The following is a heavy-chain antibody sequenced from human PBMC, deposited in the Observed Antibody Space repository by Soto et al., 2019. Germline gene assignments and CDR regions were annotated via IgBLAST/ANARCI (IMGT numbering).Heavy chain of an antibody. CDR2: MNPNSGNT. V-gene: IGHV1-8*01. D-gene: IGHD4-17*01. CDR3: ARGPAIFYGVHGDY. CDR1: GYIFTNFD. J-gene: IGHJ4*02. Sequence: QVQLVQSGAEVKKPGASVKVSCKASGYIFTNFDINWVRQATGQGLEWMGWMNPNSGNTGYAQKFQGRITMTRNTSISTAYMELSSLRSEDTAVYYCARGPAIFYGVHGDYWGQGTLVTVSS.